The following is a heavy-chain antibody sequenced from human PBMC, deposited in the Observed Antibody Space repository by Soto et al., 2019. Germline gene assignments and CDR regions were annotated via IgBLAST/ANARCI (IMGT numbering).Heavy chain of an antibody. CDR1: GFTFSSYA. CDR2: ISYDGSNK. CDR3: ARDQDFWSGYSEGYYYGMDV. D-gene: IGHD3-3*01. V-gene: IGHV3-30-3*01. Sequence: VQLLESGGGLVQPGGSLRLSCAASGFTFSSYAMHWVRQAPGKGLEWVAVISYDGSNKYYADSVKGRFTISRDNSKNTLYLQMNSLRAEDTAVYYCARDQDFWSGYSEGYYYGMDVWGQGTTVTVSS. J-gene: IGHJ6*02.